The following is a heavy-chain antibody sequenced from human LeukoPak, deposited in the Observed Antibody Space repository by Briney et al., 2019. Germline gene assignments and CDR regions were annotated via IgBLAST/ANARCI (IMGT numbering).Heavy chain of an antibody. V-gene: IGHV4-34*01. J-gene: IGHJ4*02. Sequence: PSETLSLTRAVYGGSFSGYYWSWIRQPPGKGLEWIGEINHSGSTNYNPSLKGRVTISVDTSKNQFSLKLSSVTAADTAVYYCARTAAYSSSWYYDWGQGTLVTVSS. CDR1: GGSFSGYY. D-gene: IGHD6-13*01. CDR2: INHSGST. CDR3: ARTAAYSSSWYYD.